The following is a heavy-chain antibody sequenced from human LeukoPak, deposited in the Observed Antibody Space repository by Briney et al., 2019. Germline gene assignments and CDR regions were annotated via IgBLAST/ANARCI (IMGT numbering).Heavy chain of an antibody. D-gene: IGHD2/OR15-2a*01. CDR1: GNSFSNYW. CDR3: ARHATLPSALDY. V-gene: IGHV5-51*01. J-gene: IGHJ4*02. Sequence: GESLKISCNGSGNSFSNYWIGWVRQMPGKGLEWRGIIYPGDSDTRYSPSFQGQVSISVDKSITTAYLQWSSLKASDTAIYYCARHATLPSALDYWGQGTLVTVSS. CDR2: IYPGDSDT.